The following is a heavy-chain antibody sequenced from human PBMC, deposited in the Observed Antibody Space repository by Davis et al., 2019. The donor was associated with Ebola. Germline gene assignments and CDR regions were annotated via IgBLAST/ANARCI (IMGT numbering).Heavy chain of an antibody. Sequence: LRLSCAVSGAFVSSGGYSWSWIRQPPGKGLEWIGYYYYTGSTHYSPSLKSRVTISIDTSKNQFSLHLNSVTAADTAVYYCARGDSYYDPGGYYAGPEAPDHWGQGTLVSVSS. CDR1: GAFVSSGGYS. CDR3: ARGDSYYDPGGYYAGPEAPDH. J-gene: IGHJ4*02. V-gene: IGHV4-30-4*07. D-gene: IGHD3-22*01. CDR2: YYYTGST.